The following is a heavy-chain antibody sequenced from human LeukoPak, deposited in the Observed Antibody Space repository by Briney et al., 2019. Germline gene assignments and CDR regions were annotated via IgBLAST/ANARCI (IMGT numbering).Heavy chain of an antibody. CDR2: INPNSGGT. D-gene: IGHD3-3*01. Sequence: ASVKVSCKASGYTFTGYYMHWVRQAPGQGLEWMGWINPNSGGTNYAQKFQGRVTMTRDTSISTAYMELSRLRSDDTAVYYCARCDSWSGYYDSYYYYYGMDVWGQGTTVTVSS. CDR3: ARCDSWSGYYDSYYYYYGMDV. CDR1: GYTFTGYY. J-gene: IGHJ6*02. V-gene: IGHV1-2*02.